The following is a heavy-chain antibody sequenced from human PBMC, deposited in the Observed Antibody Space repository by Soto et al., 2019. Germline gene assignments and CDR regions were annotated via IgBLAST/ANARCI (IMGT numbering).Heavy chain of an antibody. CDR3: TTDLAPGAFDI. CDR1: GCTLSNAL. J-gene: IGHJ3*02. CDR2: IKSKTDGGTT. Sequence: SGGPLRRSYAASGCTLSNALMSWVRQAPGKGLEWVGRIKSKTDGGTTDYAAPVKGRFTISRDDSKNTLYLQMNSLKTEDTAVYYCTTDLAPGAFDIWGQGTMVTVSS. V-gene: IGHV3-15*01.